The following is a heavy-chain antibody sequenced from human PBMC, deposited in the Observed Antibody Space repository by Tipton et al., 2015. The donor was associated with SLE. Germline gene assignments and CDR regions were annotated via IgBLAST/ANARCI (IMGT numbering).Heavy chain of an antibody. V-gene: IGHV4-61*08. J-gene: IGHJ3*02. CDR3: ARTLGAIAHTVYDAFDI. CDR1: GGSIKSGVYY. CDR2: IHYSGTT. D-gene: IGHD1-26*01. Sequence: TLSLTCTVSGGSIKSGVYYWNWIRQPPGKGLEWIGYIHYSGTTHDNPSLKSRVTMSVDMSKNQFSLRLTSVTAADTAVYYCARTLGAIAHTVYDAFDIWGQGKMVTVSS.